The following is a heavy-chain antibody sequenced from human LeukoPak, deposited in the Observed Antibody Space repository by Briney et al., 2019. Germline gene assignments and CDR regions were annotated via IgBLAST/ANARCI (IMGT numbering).Heavy chain of an antibody. CDR1: GFSFSNFA. D-gene: IGHD3-10*01. CDR3: AKDQKATYGSGSAEEGDY. Sequence: GGSLRLSCEVSGFSFSNFAMSWVRQAAGKGLEWVSAISGSGGSTYYAGSVQGRFTISRDNSKNTLYLQMNSLRAEDTAVYYCAKDQKATYGSGSAEEGDYWGQGTLVTVSS. CDR2: ISGSGGST. J-gene: IGHJ4*02. V-gene: IGHV3-23*01.